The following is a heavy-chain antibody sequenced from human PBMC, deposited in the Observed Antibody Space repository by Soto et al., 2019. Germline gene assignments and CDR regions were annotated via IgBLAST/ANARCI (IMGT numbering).Heavy chain of an antibody. J-gene: IGHJ4*02. V-gene: IGHV4-39*01. CDR3: AGFVVPASRNSDFDY. CDR2: IYYSGST. CDR1: GISVSTSDYY. Sequence: SETLSLTCTVSGISVSTSDYYWGWVRQPPGKGLDWIGNIYYSGSTFHNPSLRSRVTLSVDTSKNQFSLRLNSVTAADTAVYFCAGFVVPASRNSDFDYWGQGTLVTVSS. D-gene: IGHD2-15*01.